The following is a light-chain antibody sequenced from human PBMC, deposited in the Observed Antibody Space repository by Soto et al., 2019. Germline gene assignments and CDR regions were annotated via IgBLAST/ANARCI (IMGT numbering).Light chain of an antibody. CDR2: DAS. V-gene: IGKV3-11*01. CDR3: QQRSNWPLT. J-gene: IGKJ4*01. Sequence: EIVLTQSPATLSLCPGERATLSCRASQSISSHLAWYQQKPGQAPRLLIYDASNRATGVPARFSGSGSGTDFTLTISSLEPEDFAIYYCQQRSNWPLTFGGGTKVEIK. CDR1: QSISSH.